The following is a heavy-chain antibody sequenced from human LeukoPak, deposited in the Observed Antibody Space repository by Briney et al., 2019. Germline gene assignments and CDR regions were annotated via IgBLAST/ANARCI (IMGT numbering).Heavy chain of an antibody. Sequence: SETLSLTCTVSGGSISSYYWSWIRQPPGKGLEWIGYIYYSGSTNYNPSLKSRVTISVDTSKNQFSLKLSSVTAADTAVYYCARYARGVVVPAASIYYGMDVWGKGTTVTVSS. CDR2: IYYSGST. CDR3: ARYARGVVVPAASIYYGMDV. J-gene: IGHJ6*04. V-gene: IGHV4-59*01. D-gene: IGHD2-2*01. CDR1: GGSISSYY.